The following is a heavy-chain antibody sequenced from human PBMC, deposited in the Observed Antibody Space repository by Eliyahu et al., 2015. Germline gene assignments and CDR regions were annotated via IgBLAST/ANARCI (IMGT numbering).Heavy chain of an antibody. D-gene: IGHD6-19*01. J-gene: IGHJ6*02. CDR1: GGSFSGXY. CDR3: ARVVAVAERDYYYYGMDV. Sequence: QVQLQQWGAGLLKPSETLSLTCAVYGGSFSGXYWSXXRQPPGKGLEWXGEINHSGSTNYNPSLKSRVTISVDTSKNQFSLKLSSVTAADTAVYYCARVVAVAERDYYYYGMDVWGQGTTVTASS. V-gene: IGHV4-34*01. CDR2: INHSGST.